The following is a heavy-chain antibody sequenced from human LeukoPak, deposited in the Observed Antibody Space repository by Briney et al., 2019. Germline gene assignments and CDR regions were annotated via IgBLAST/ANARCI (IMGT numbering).Heavy chain of an antibody. Sequence: GASVKVSCKASGGTFSSYAISWVRQAPGQGLEWMGIINPSGGSTSYAQKFQGRVTMTRDTSTSTVYMELSSLRSEDTAVYYCARVHRIAAQGVFDYWGQGTLVTVSS. CDR1: GGTFSSYA. V-gene: IGHV1-46*01. J-gene: IGHJ4*02. D-gene: IGHD6-6*01. CDR3: ARVHRIAAQGVFDY. CDR2: INPSGGST.